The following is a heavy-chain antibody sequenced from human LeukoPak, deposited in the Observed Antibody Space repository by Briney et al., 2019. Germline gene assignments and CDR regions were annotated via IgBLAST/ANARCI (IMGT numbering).Heavy chain of an antibody. CDR1: GCTFTSYD. J-gene: IGHJ6*03. CDR3: ARGPPIRGYRYGYDTGYYYSYSMDV. D-gene: IGHD5-18*01. CDR2: MNPISGNT. Sequence: ASVKASCKASGCTFTSYDINWVRQATGQGLEWMGWMNPISGNTGHAQKFQGRVTMTRDTSISTAYMELSRLRSEDTAVYYCARGPPIRGYRYGYDTGYYYSYSMDVWGKGTTVTISS. V-gene: IGHV1-8*01.